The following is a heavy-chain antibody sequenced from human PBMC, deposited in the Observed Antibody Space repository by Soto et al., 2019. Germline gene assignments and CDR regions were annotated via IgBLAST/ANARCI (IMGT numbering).Heavy chain of an antibody. CDR1: GGSVRAPDW. CDR2: VHISGHS. CDR3: ARVRQGCSANNCYFDP. D-gene: IGHD1-1*01. Sequence: SGTLSLTCTLSGGSVRAPDWWNWVRQSPDKGLEWIAEVHISGHSNYNPSLRSRVSVSIDSSKNQFYLNLNSVTAADTAIYYCARVRQGCSANNCYFDPWGQGTQVTDSS. J-gene: IGHJ5*01. V-gene: IGHV4-4*02.